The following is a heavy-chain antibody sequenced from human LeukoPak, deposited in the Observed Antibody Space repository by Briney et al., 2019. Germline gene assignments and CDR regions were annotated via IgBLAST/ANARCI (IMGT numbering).Heavy chain of an antibody. J-gene: IGHJ4*02. D-gene: IGHD6-19*01. CDR3: ARAGYSSGWYVVY. V-gene: IGHV4-39*01. CDR1: GGSISSSSYY. CDR2: IYYSGST. Sequence: SETLSLTCTVSGGSISSSSYYWGWIRQPPGKGLEWIGSIYYSGSTYYNPSLKSRVTISGDTSKNQFSLKLSSVTAADTAVYYCARAGYSSGWYVVYWGQGTLVTVSS.